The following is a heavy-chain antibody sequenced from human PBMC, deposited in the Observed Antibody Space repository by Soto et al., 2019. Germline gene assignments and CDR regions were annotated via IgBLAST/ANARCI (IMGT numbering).Heavy chain of an antibody. CDR3: ARLPLTDSRIRLELDYYYGMDV. CDR2: IDWDDDK. J-gene: IGHJ6*02. Sequence: SGPTLVNPTQTLTLTCTFSGFSLSTSGMCASWIRQPPGKALEWLALIDWDDDKYYSTSLKTRLTISKDTSKNQVVLTMTNMDPVDTATYYCARLPLTDSRIRLELDYYYGMDVWGQGTTVTVSS. V-gene: IGHV2-70*01. CDR1: GFSLSTSGMC. D-gene: IGHD5-18*01.